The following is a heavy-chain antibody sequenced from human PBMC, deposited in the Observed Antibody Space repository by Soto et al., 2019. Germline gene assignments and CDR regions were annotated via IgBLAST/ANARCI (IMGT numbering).Heavy chain of an antibody. D-gene: IGHD6-6*01. CDR2: IYSGGST. J-gene: IGHJ4*02. CDR1: GFSFSGYA. V-gene: IGHV3-66*01. Sequence: GGSLRLSCSASGFSFSGYAMSWVRQAAGKGLEWVSVIYSGGSTYYADSVKGRFTISRDNSKNTLYLQMNSLRAEDTAVYYCASGGSSLNFDTWGQGTLVTVSS. CDR3: ASGGSSLNFDT.